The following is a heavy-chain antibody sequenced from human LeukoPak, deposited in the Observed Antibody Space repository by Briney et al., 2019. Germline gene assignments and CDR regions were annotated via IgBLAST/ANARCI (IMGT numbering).Heavy chain of an antibody. D-gene: IGHD6-13*01. CDR2: IRSKAYGGTT. CDR3: TRDLNPYSSSWYIPWY. J-gene: IGHJ4*02. Sequence: PGGSLRLSCTASGFTFDDYAMSWVRQAPGRGLEWVGFIRSKAYGGTTDYAASVKGRFTISRDDSKSIAFLQMNSLKTEDTAVYYCTRDLNPYSSSWYIPWYWGQGTLDTVSS. V-gene: IGHV3-49*04. CDR1: GFTFDDYA.